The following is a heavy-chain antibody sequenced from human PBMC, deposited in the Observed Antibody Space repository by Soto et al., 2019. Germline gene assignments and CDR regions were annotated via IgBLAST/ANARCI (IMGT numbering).Heavy chain of an antibody. J-gene: IGHJ6*02. V-gene: IGHV2-5*01. D-gene: IGHD2-21*01. CDR2: IYWNDDK. Sequence: QITLKESGPTLVKPTQTLTLTCTFSGFSLSTSGVGVGWIRQPPGKALQWLALIYWNDDKRYTPSLKSRLNITKDTSKHQVVLTMTNMEPVDTATYYCAHMIDNYYYYYGMDVWGQGTTVTVSS. CDR3: AHMIDNYYYYYGMDV. CDR1: GFSLSTSGVG.